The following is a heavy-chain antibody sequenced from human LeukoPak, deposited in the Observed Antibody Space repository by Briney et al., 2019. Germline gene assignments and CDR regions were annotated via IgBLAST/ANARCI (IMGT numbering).Heavy chain of an antibody. CDR1: GGSISSYY. CDR3: ARDGDYDILIGYLHAYWV. CDR2: IYTSGST. V-gene: IGHV4-4*07. D-gene: IGHD3-9*01. J-gene: IGHJ3*01. Sequence: PSETLSLTCTVSGGSISSYYWSWIRQPAGKGLEWIGRIYTSGSTNYSPSLKSRVTMSVDTSMNQISLKLSSVTAGDTAAYYCARDGDYDILIGYLHAYWVWGQGTMVTVSS.